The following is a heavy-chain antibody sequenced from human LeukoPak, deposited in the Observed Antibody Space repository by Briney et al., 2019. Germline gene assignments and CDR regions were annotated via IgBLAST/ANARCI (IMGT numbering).Heavy chain of an antibody. Sequence: GGSLRLSCAASGFTFSSYGMHWVRQAPGKGLEWGAVISYDGSNKYYADSVKGRFTISRDNSKNTLYLQMNSLRAEDTAVYYCAKWGYCSSTSCYREIVAWGQGTMVTVSS. D-gene: IGHD2-2*02. CDR1: GFTFSSYG. J-gene: IGHJ3*01. CDR3: AKWGYCSSTSCYREIVA. CDR2: ISYDGSNK. V-gene: IGHV3-30*18.